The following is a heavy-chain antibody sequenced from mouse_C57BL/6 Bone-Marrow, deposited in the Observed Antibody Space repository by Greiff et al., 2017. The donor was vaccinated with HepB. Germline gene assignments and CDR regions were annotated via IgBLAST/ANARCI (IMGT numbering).Heavy chain of an antibody. D-gene: IGHD5-1*01. CDR1: GYSITSGYY. V-gene: IGHV3-6*01. CDR3: ARDLEYPFAY. J-gene: IGHJ3*01. CDR2: ISYDGSN. Sequence: DVKLQESGPGLVKPSQSLSLTCSVTGYSITSGYYWNWIRQFPGNKLEWMGYISYDGSNNYNPSLKNRISITRDTSKNQFFLKLNSVTTEDTATYYCARDLEYPFAYWGQGTLVTVSA.